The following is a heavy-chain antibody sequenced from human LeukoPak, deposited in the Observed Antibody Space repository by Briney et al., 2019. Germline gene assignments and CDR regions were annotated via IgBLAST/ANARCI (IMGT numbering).Heavy chain of an antibody. D-gene: IGHD3-10*01. CDR2: IWYDGSNK. V-gene: IGHV3-33*01. CDR3: AREDYGSEMSYYMDV. CDR1: GFTFSSYG. J-gene: IGHJ6*03. Sequence: PGRSLRLSCAASGFTFSSYGMHWVRQAPGKGLEWVAVIWYDGSNKYYADSVKGRFTISRDNSKNTLYLQMNSRRAEDTAVYYCAREDYGSEMSYYMDVWGKGTTVTVSS.